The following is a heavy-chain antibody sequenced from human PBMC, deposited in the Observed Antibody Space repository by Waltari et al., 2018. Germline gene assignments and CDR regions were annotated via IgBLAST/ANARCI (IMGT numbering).Heavy chain of an antibody. Sequence: EVELLESGGGLVQPGGSLRLSCTTSRFTFSGNARGWVRQAPGKVLECVSGIGSDLNTHYADSVKGRFTISRDNSKNTLYLQMNSLRAEDTALYYCVKDIFRWAFDIWGQGTMVTVSS. CDR2: IGSDLNT. D-gene: IGHD3-9*01. CDR1: RFTFSGNA. J-gene: IGHJ3*02. CDR3: VKDIFRWAFDI. V-gene: IGHV3-23*01.